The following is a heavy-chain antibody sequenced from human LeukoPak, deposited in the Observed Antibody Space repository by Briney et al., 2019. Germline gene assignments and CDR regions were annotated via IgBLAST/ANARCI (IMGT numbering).Heavy chain of an antibody. J-gene: IGHJ5*02. V-gene: IGHV4-39*01. CDR2: IYYSGTT. CDR3: ARYNSSSGYFDP. CDR1: GGSISSSSYY. Sequence: PSETLSLTCTVSGGSISSSSYYWGWIRQSPGKGLEWIGTIYYSGTTYYNPSFTSRVTISVDTSKNQFSLRLSSVTAADAAVYYCARYNSSSGYFDPWGQGTLVTVSS. D-gene: IGHD6-6*01.